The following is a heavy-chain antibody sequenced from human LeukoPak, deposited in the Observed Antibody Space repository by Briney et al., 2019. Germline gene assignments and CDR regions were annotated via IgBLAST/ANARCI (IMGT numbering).Heavy chain of an antibody. D-gene: IGHD4-17*01. J-gene: IGHJ4*02. V-gene: IGHV3-9*02. CDR3: AKVRGDYGDYSFDY. CDR1: GFTSDDYA. CDR2: ISWNSGSI. Sequence: GGSLRLSCAASGFTSDDYAMHWVRQAPGKGLEWVSGISWNSGSIGYADSVKGRFTISRDNAKNSLYLQMNSLRAEDTALYYCAKVRGDYGDYSFDYWGQGTLVTVSS.